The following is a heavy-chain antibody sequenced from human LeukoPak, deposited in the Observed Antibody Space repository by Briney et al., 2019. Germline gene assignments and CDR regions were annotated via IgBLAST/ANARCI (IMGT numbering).Heavy chain of an antibody. CDR3: ARLGYCSSANCGGAFDI. CDR2: IHYSGGT. J-gene: IGHJ3*02. CDR1: GDSISGSTYY. D-gene: IGHD2-2*01. Sequence: ASETLSLTCTVSGDSISGSTYYWGWIRQPPGKGLEWIGTIHYSGGTYYNPSLKSRVTISVDTSKNQFSLKLTSATAADTAVYYCARLGYCSSANCGGAFDIWGQGTMVTVSS. V-gene: IGHV4-39*01.